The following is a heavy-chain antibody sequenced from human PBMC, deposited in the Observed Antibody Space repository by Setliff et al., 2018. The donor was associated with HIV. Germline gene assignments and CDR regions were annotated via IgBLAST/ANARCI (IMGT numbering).Heavy chain of an antibody. J-gene: IGHJ4*02. CDR2: IYPGDSAT. V-gene: IGHV5-51*01. Sequence: AGESLKISCKGSGYRFISYWIGWVRQMPGKGLEWMRIIYPGDSATRYSPSFQGQVTISADKSISTAYLQWSSLKASDTAMYYCARQATTVGFNDYWGQGTLVTVSS. D-gene: IGHD4-17*01. CDR1: GYRFISYW. CDR3: ARQATTVGFNDY.